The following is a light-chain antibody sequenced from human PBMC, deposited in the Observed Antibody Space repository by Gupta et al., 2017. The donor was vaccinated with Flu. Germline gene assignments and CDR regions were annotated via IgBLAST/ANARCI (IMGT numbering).Light chain of an antibody. CDR2: KDT. J-gene: IGLJ3*02. CDR1: ALLRQY. Sequence: SHELTQPPSVSVSPGQTARITCSGDALLRQYGYWYQQKPGQAPVMVICKDTERPSGIPDRFSGSPSGTTVTLTINDVQVEDEADYYCNSSYRSGIYWVFGGGTKLNVL. V-gene: IGLV3-25*03. CDR3: NSSYRSGIYWV.